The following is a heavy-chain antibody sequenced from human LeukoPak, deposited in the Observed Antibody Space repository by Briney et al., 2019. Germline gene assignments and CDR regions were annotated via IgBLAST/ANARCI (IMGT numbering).Heavy chain of an antibody. CDR1: GGSISSYY. Sequence: SETLSLTCTVSGGSISSYYWSWIRQPPGKGLEWIGYIYYSGSTNYNPPLKSRVTISVDKSKNQFSLKLSSVTAADTAVYYCARDKFPLVGATGDDAFDIWGQGTMVAVSS. CDR3: ARDKFPLVGATGDDAFDI. D-gene: IGHD1-26*01. V-gene: IGHV4-59*12. J-gene: IGHJ3*02. CDR2: IYYSGST.